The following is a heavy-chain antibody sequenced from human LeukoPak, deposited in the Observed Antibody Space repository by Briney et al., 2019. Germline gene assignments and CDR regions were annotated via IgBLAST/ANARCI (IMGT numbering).Heavy chain of an antibody. J-gene: IGHJ4*02. CDR2: IIPVFGTP. Sequence: GSSVKVSCKTSGGTFSNSGISWVRQAPGQGPEWMGGIIPVFGTPNYAQKFQGRLTITADRSTTTVYMELSSLTSDDTAVYYCARERLARFPYFDYWGQGTLVAVSS. D-gene: IGHD3-3*01. V-gene: IGHV1-69*06. CDR1: GGTFSNSG. CDR3: ARERLARFPYFDY.